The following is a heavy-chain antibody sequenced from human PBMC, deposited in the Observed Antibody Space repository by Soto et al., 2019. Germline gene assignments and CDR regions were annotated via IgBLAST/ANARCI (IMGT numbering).Heavy chain of an antibody. Sequence: QPGGSLRLSCEASGFTFSSYWMHWVRQAPGKGLVWISRIKSDGSSVNYADSVKGRLTISRDNAKNTLYLQMNSLRAEDTALYYCARGASGRFYFDYWGQGTLVTVSS. CDR3: ARGASGRFYFDY. CDR1: GFTFSSYW. V-gene: IGHV3-74*01. D-gene: IGHD3-10*01. J-gene: IGHJ4*02. CDR2: IKSDGSSV.